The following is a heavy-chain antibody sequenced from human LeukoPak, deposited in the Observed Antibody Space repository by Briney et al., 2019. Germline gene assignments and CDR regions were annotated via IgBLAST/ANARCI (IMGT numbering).Heavy chain of an antibody. D-gene: IGHD1-26*01. CDR3: ARDVGATPGYFDY. CDR2: IYYSGST. J-gene: IGHJ4*02. Sequence: PSETLSLTCTVSGGSISSSSYYWGWIRQPPGKELEWIGSIYYSGSTYYKPSLKSRVTISVHTSKNQFSLKLSSVTAADTAVYYCARDVGATPGYFDYWGQGTLVTVSS. CDR1: GGSISSSSYY. V-gene: IGHV4-39*07.